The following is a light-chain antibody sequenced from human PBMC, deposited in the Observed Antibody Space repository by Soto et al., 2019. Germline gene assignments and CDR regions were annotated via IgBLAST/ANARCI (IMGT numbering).Light chain of an antibody. CDR1: QSVSSN. J-gene: IGKJ1*01. Sequence: EIVMTQSPATLSVSPGERATLSCRASQSVSSNLAWYQQKPGQAPRLLIYGASTRATGVPARFSGSGSGTEFTLTISSLLSEDFAVYYCQQFHNWPWTFXQGTKV. CDR2: GAS. CDR3: QQFHNWPWT. V-gene: IGKV3-15*01.